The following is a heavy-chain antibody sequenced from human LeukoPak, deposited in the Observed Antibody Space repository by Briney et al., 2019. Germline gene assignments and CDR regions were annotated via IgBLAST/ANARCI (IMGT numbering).Heavy chain of an antibody. CDR2: ISGSGGST. J-gene: IGHJ4*02. CDR1: GFTFSSYA. V-gene: IGHV3-23*01. CDR3: ARDPDSSGWYGRLDY. D-gene: IGHD6-19*01. Sequence: PGGTLRLSCVASGFTFSSYAMSWVRQAPGKGLEWVSAISGSGGSTCYADSVKGRFTISRDNSKNTLYLQMNSLRAEDTAVYYCARDPDSSGWYGRLDYWGQGTLVTVSS.